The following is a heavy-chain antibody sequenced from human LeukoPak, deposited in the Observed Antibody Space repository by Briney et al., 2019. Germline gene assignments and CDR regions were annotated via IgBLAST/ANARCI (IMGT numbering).Heavy chain of an antibody. CDR2: ISPDGSQT. CDR3: VRSLRSADF. Sequence: GGSLRLSCAASGFTFSSYAMSWVRQAPGKGLMWVSQISPDGSQTFYADSVKGRFTISRDNAKNTLFLQMDSLRAEDTALYYCVRSLRSADFWGQGTLVTVSS. V-gene: IGHV3-74*01. CDR1: GFTFSSYA. J-gene: IGHJ4*02.